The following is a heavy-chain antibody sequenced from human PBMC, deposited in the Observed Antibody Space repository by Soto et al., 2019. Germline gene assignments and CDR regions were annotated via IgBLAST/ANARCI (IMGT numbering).Heavy chain of an antibody. CDR2: IFHDGTA. CDR3: ARLVYDTRLNYMYFDF. CDR1: GVSLTSGNW. V-gene: IGHV4-4*02. J-gene: IGHJ4*02. Sequence: SETLSLTCAVSGVSLTSGNWWTWVRQSPQRGLEYIGEIFHDGTANYYPSFERRVAMSVDTPRNQFSLKLTSVTAADTAVYFCARLVYDTRLNYMYFDFWGPGTLVTVSS. D-gene: IGHD3-10*01.